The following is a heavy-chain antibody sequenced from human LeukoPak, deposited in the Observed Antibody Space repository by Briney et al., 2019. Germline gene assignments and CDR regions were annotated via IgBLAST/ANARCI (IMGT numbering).Heavy chain of an antibody. Sequence: SQTLSLTCTVSGGSISSSSYYWGWIRQPPGKGLEWIGSIYYSATTYYNPSLKSRVSISVDTSKNQFSLKLSSVSAADTAVYYCARSSGYLFDPWGQGILVTVSS. CDR1: GGSISSSSYY. CDR3: ARSSGYLFDP. CDR2: IYYSATT. D-gene: IGHD3-22*01. J-gene: IGHJ5*02. V-gene: IGHV4-39*01.